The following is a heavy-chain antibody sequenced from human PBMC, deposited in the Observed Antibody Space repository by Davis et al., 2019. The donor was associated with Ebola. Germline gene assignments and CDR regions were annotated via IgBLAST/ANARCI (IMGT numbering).Heavy chain of an antibody. Sequence: GESLKISCAASGFTFSSYGMHWVRQAPGKGLEWVAFIRYDGSNKYYADSVKGRFPISRDNSKNTLYLQLNSLRAEDTAVYYCAKDVGYCSGGSCYHGFIDYWGQGTLVTVSS. CDR1: GFTFSSYG. V-gene: IGHV3-30*02. J-gene: IGHJ4*02. D-gene: IGHD2-15*01. CDR2: IRYDGSNK. CDR3: AKDVGYCSGGSCYHGFIDY.